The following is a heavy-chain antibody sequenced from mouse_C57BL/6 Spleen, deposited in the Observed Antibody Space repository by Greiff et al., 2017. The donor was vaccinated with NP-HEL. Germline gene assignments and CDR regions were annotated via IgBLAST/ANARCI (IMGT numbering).Heavy chain of an antibody. J-gene: IGHJ2*01. CDR1: GYTFTSYW. Sequence: QVQLQQPGAELVRPGTSVKLSCKASGYTFTSYWMHWVKQRPGQGLEWIGVIDPSDSYTNYNQKFKGKATLTVDTSSSTAYMQLSSLTSEDSAVYYCARFYPYYYGSSYGYYFDYWGQGTTLTVSS. D-gene: IGHD1-1*01. CDR2: IDPSDSYT. CDR3: ARFYPYYYGSSYGYYFDY. V-gene: IGHV1-59*01.